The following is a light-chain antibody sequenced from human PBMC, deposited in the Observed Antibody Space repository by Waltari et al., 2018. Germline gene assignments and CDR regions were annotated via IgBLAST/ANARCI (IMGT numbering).Light chain of an antibody. J-gene: IGKJ3*01. V-gene: IGKV4-1*01. CDR3: QQHYGSPLT. CDR1: QSLLSNADNKNY. CDR2: WAF. Sequence: DVVMTQSPDSLAVSLGERATIKCKSSQSLLSNADNKNYLAWFQQKPGQPPKLLIYWAFIWESGVPDRFSGGGSGTDFTLTISNLQAEDVAVYYCQQHYGSPLTFGPGTRVDIK.